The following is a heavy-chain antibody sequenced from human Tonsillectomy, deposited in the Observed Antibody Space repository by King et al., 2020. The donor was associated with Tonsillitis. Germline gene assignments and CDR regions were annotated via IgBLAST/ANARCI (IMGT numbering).Heavy chain of an antibody. V-gene: IGHV1-3*04. J-gene: IGHJ4*02. Sequence: QLVQSGAEVKKPGASVKVSCKASGYTFSSYRMHWVRQAPGQRLEGMGWMNTDTGNTKYSHKFQGRVTITRETSANTAYMEMNSLKSEDTAVYYCASAGDVIMVYNSFDYFDYWGQGTLVTVSS. D-gene: IGHD2-8*01. CDR2: MNTDTGNT. CDR1: GYTFSSYR. CDR3: ASAGDVIMVYNSFDYFDY.